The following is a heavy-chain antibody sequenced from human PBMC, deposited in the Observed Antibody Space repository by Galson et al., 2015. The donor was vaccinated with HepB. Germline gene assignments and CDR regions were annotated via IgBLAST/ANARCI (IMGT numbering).Heavy chain of an antibody. J-gene: IGHJ4*02. Sequence: SLRLSCAASGFTFSDYVMHWVRQAPGQGLEWVALISHDGSNIYYKDSVQGRFTISRDNAKATLYLQMNSLRAEDTAVYYCARGGKDYSLDHWGQGTLVTVSS. CDR2: ISHDGSNI. CDR3: ARGGKDYSLDH. V-gene: IGHV3-30*03. CDR1: GFTFSDYV. D-gene: IGHD5-12*01.